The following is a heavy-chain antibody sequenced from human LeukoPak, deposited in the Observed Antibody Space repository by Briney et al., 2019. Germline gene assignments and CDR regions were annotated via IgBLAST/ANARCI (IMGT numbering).Heavy chain of an antibody. CDR2: IYYSGST. Sequence: NPSETLSLTCTVSGGSISSYYWSWIRQPPGKGLEWIGYIYYSGSTNYNPSLKSRVTISVDTSKNQFSLKLSSVTAADTAVYYCGGRGGYYPSIDYWGQGTLVTVSS. CDR3: GGRGGYYPSIDY. D-gene: IGHD3-22*01. V-gene: IGHV4-59*01. CDR1: GGSISSYY. J-gene: IGHJ4*02.